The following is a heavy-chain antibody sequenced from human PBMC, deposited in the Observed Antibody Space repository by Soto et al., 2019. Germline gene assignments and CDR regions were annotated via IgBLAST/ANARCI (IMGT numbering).Heavy chain of an antibody. CDR1: GGSISSGGYY. CDR2: IYYSGST. V-gene: IGHV4-31*03. CDR3: ARLVSSGWYIKPGEYFDL. D-gene: IGHD6-19*01. J-gene: IGHJ2*01. Sequence: QVQLQESGPGLVKPSQTLSLTCTVSGGSISSGGYYWSWIRQHPGQGLEWIGYIYYSGSTYYNPSLKSRVTISVDTSKNQFSLKLSSVTAADTAVYYCARLVSSGWYIKPGEYFDLWGRGTLVTVSS.